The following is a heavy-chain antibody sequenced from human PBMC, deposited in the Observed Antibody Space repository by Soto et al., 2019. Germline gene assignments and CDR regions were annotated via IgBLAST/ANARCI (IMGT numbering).Heavy chain of an antibody. V-gene: IGHV4-39*07. Sequence: SETRSLTGTVGGDSISSRRDYWGWIGQPPGKGLEGIGSIYYSGSTDNNPSLKSRGTISVDTSKNKFSLKLRSVTAADTAVDYCATSSLYGMDVWGQGTTVTVSS. CDR2: IYYSGST. CDR3: ATSSLYGMDV. J-gene: IGHJ6*02. CDR1: GDSISSRRDY.